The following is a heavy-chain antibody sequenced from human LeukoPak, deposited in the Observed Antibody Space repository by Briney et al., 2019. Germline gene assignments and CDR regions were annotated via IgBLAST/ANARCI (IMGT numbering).Heavy chain of an antibody. CDR1: GFTFNNYG. D-gene: IGHD3-10*01. CDR3: ALESGEPPLYYYYMDV. Sequence: GGSLRLSCAASGFTFNNYGMHWVRQAPGKGLEWVAFIRYDGSNKYYPDSVKGRFTISRDNSKNTLYLQMNSLRAEDTAVYYCALESGEPPLYYYYMDVWGKGTTVTISS. CDR2: IRYDGSNK. J-gene: IGHJ6*03. V-gene: IGHV3-30*02.